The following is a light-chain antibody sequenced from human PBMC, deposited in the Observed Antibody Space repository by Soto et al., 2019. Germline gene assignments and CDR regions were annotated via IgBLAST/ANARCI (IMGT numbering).Light chain of an antibody. CDR2: GAS. V-gene: IGKV3-15*01. Sequence: IVMTQSPGTLSVSAGDPATLSCRASQSLGSDLAWYQQKPGQAPRLLIFGASARPTGIPARISGSGSGTEGTLTISSLRSEDCAVYFCQQYYNWPRTFGQGTKVDIK. CDR3: QQYYNWPRT. J-gene: IGKJ1*01. CDR1: QSLGSD.